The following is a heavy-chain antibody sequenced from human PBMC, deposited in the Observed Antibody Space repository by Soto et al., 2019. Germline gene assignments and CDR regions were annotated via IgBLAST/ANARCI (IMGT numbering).Heavy chain of an antibody. J-gene: IGHJ6*02. V-gene: IGHV1-3*01. CDR2: INADNGNT. CDR1: GYTFTSYP. CDR3: ARDGYNWSGMDV. Sequence: ASVKVSCKTSGYTFTSYPMHWVRQAPGQRLEWMGWINADNGNTEYSQKFQGRVTITRDTSASTGYMELSSLRSEDTAVYYCARDGYNWSGMDVWGQGTTVTVSS. D-gene: IGHD5-12*01.